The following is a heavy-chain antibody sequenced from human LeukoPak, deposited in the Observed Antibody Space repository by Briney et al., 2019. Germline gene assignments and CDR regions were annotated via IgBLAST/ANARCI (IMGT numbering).Heavy chain of an antibody. CDR3: ARESGYSSGWYPY. Sequence: KSGGSLRLSCKGSRYSFTSYWIGWVRQMPGKGLEWMGIIYPGDSDTTYSPSFQGQVTVSADKSISTAYLQWSSLKASDTAMYYCARESGYSSGWYPYWGQGTLVTVSS. D-gene: IGHD6-19*01. J-gene: IGHJ4*02. CDR1: RYSFTSYW. V-gene: IGHV5-51*01. CDR2: IYPGDSDT.